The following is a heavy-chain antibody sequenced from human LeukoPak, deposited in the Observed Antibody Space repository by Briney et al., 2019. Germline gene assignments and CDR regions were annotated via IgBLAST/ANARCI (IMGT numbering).Heavy chain of an antibody. Sequence: GGSLRLSCAASGFIFRNYWMAWVRHTPGKGLEWVANIKRDGSEQYYVDSVKGRFTISRDNAQNSLYLQMNTLSAEDTAVCYCVTNPIWTFDHWGQGTLVTVSS. V-gene: IGHV3-7*01. D-gene: IGHD3/OR15-3a*01. J-gene: IGHJ4*02. CDR2: IKRDGSEQ. CDR3: VTNPIWTFDH. CDR1: GFIFRNYW.